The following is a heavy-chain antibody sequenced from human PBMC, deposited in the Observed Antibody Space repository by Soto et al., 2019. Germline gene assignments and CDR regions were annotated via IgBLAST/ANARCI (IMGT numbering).Heavy chain of an antibody. CDR3: ARDSGGSCYHAYRWFDP. D-gene: IGHD2-15*01. CDR1: GGSISSYY. Sequence: SETLSLTCTVSGGSISSYYWSWIRQPPGKGLEWIGYIYYSGSTNYNPSLKSRVTISVDTSKNQFSLKLSSVTAADTAVYYCARDSGGSCYHAYRWFDPWGQGTLVTVSS. V-gene: IGHV4-59*01. CDR2: IYYSGST. J-gene: IGHJ5*02.